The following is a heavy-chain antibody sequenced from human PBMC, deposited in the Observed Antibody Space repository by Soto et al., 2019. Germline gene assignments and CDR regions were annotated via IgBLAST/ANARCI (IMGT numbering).Heavy chain of an antibody. D-gene: IGHD3-22*01. J-gene: IGHJ4*02. Sequence: PSETLSLTCTVSGGSISSYYWSWIRQPPGKGLEWIGYIYYSGSTNYNPSLKSRVTISVDTSKNQFSLKLSSVTAADTAVYYCARGFYDSPDYYFDYWGQGTLVTVSS. CDR2: IYYSGST. CDR3: ARGFYDSPDYYFDY. V-gene: IGHV4-59*01. CDR1: GGSISSYY.